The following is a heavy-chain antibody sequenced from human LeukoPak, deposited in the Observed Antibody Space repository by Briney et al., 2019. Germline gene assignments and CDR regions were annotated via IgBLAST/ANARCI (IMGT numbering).Heavy chain of an antibody. CDR3: AKDPYNYGDYERFDY. CDR2: ISGSGGST. Sequence: TGGSLILSCAASGFTFSSYAMSWVRQAPGKGLEWVSAISGSGGSTYYADSVKGRFTISRDNSKNTLYLQMNSLRAEDTAVYYCAKDPYNYGDYERFDYWGQGTLVTVSS. J-gene: IGHJ4*02. V-gene: IGHV3-23*01. CDR1: GFTFSSYA. D-gene: IGHD4-17*01.